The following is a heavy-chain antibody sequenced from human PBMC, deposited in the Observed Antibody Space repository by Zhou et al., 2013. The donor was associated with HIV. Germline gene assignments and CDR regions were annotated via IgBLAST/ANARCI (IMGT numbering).Heavy chain of an antibody. D-gene: IGHD3-22*01. CDR2: IIPIFGTA. J-gene: IGHJ4*02. CDR1: GGTFSSYA. Sequence: QVQLVQSGAEVKKPGSSVKVSCKASGGTFSSYAISWVRQAPGQGLEWMGGIIPIFGTAKYAQKFQGRVTITTDESTSTAYMEMSSLRSEDTAVYYCARANPYYDSSGYYFDYWGQGTLVTVSS. V-gene: IGHV1-69*05. CDR3: ARANPYYDSSGYYFDY.